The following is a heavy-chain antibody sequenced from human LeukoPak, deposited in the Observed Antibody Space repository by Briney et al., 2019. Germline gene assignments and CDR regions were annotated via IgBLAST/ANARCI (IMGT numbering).Heavy chain of an antibody. CDR1: GFTFDDYA. CDR2: ISWNSGSI. J-gene: IGHJ4*02. V-gene: IGHV3-9*01. Sequence: GGSLRLSCAASGFTFDDYAMHWVRHAPGKGLEWVSGISWNSGSIGYADSVKGRFTVSRDNAKNSLYLQMNSLRAEDTALYYCAKGREWSSGLITSPFDYWGQGTLVTVSS. CDR3: AKGREWSSGLITSPFDY. D-gene: IGHD3-22*01.